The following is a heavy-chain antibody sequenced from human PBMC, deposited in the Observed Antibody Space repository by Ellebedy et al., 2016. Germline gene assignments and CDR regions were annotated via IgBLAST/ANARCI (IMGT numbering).Heavy chain of an antibody. Sequence: SETLSLXXTVSGGSISSYYWSWIRQPPGKGLEWIGYIYYSGSTNYNPSLKSRVTISVDTSKNQFSLKLSSVTAADTAVYYCARDRGLSRPEDAFDIWGQGTMVTVSS. CDR1: GGSISSYY. J-gene: IGHJ3*02. V-gene: IGHV4-59*12. CDR2: IYYSGST. D-gene: IGHD3-10*01. CDR3: ARDRGLSRPEDAFDI.